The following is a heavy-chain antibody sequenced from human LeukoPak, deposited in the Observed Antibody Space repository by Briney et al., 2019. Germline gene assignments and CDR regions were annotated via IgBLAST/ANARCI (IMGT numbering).Heavy chain of an antibody. CDR2: IYYSGST. CDR1: GDSISSTNYY. Sequence: SETLSLTCTVSGDSISSTNYYWGWIRQPPGKGLEWIGSIYYSGSTYYNPSLKSRVTISVDTSKNQFSLKLSSVTAADTAVYYCARDPNSSGNWFDPWGQGTLVTVSS. J-gene: IGHJ5*02. D-gene: IGHD6-25*01. CDR3: ARDPNSSGNWFDP. V-gene: IGHV4-39*07.